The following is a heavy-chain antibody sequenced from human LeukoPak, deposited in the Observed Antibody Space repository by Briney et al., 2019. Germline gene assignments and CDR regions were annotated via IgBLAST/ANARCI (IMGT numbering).Heavy chain of an antibody. CDR2: IYYSGST. CDR1: GGSISSSSYY. V-gene: IGHV4-39*01. J-gene: IGHJ4*02. D-gene: IGHD1-7*01. CDR3: ARLNWNYDVDY. Sequence: SETLSLTCTVSGGSISSSSYYWGWLRQPPGKGLEWIGSIYYSGSTYYNPSLKSRVTISVDTSKNQFSLKLSSVTAADTAVYYCARLNWNYDVDYWGQGTLVTVSS.